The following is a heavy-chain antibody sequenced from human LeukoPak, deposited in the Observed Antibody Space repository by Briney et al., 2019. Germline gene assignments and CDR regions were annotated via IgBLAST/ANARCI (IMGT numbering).Heavy chain of an antibody. D-gene: IGHD4-17*01. J-gene: IGHJ6*02. V-gene: IGHV3-30*18. CDR3: ANTWDYGEFISSSAMDV. CDR1: GFTFSSYC. Sequence: SGGCLRLSCAASGFTFSSYCMHWVRQAPGKGLGWVAVISYDGSNKYYADSVKGRFTISRDNSKNTLYLHMNSLRAEDTAVYYCANTWDYGEFISSSAMDVWGQGTTVTVSS. CDR2: ISYDGSNK.